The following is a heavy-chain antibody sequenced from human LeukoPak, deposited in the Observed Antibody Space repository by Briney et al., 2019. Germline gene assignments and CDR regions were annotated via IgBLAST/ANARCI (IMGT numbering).Heavy chain of an antibody. CDR1: GGSVSSGSYY. J-gene: IGHJ4*02. V-gene: IGHV4-61*01. Sequence: SETLSLTCTVSGGSVSSGSYYWSWIRQPPGKGLEWIGYIYYSGSTYYNPSLKSRVTISEDTSKNQLSLKLSSVTAADTAVYYCARDPGGVHGFDSWGQGTLVTVSS. CDR3: ARDPGGVHGFDS. D-gene: IGHD3-16*01. CDR2: IYYSGST.